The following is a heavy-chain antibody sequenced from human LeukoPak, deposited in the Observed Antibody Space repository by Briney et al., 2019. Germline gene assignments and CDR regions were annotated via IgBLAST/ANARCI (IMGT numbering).Heavy chain of an antibody. CDR1: GGAMSSSVYF. J-gene: IGHJ6*02. CDR2: IYYSGST. CDR3: AIVTFPHRGYGSGSSLLYYGMDV. Sequence: SQRLSPAKNFWGGAMSSSVYFGGWSRNPPRKGLEWIGSIYYSGSTYYNPSLKSRVTISVDTSKSQFSLKLSSVTAADAAVYYCAIVTFPHRGYGSGSSLLYYGMDVWGQGTTVTVSS. D-gene: IGHD3-10*01. V-gene: IGHV4-39*01.